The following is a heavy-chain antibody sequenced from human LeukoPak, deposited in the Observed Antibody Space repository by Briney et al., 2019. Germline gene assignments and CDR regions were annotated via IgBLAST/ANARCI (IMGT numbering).Heavy chain of an antibody. CDR2: VSGNDGGST. J-gene: IGHJ5*02. D-gene: IGHD5-18*01. Sequence: GGSLRLSCVASGFTFSDYAMSWVRQAPENALEWVSAVSGNDGGSTYYADSVKGRFTISRDNSKNTLYLRMNSLRADDTAVYYCARHRGYTSDWFDPWGQGTLVTVSS. V-gene: IGHV3-23*01. CDR3: ARHRGYTSDWFDP. CDR1: GFTFSDYA.